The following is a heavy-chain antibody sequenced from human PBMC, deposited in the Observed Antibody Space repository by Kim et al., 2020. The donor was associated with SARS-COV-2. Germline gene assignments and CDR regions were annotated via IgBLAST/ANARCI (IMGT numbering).Heavy chain of an antibody. CDR1: GGSISSSSYY. CDR3: ARRDNYYGSGSNFNWF. D-gene: IGHD3-10*01. J-gene: IGHJ5*01. Sequence: SETLSLTCTVSGGSISSSSYYWAWIRQPPGKGLEWIGNIFYNGRTYYTPSLKSRVTISVDTSNNQFSLKLSSVTAADTAVYYCARRDNYYGSGSNFNWF. CDR2: IFYNGRT. V-gene: IGHV4-39*01.